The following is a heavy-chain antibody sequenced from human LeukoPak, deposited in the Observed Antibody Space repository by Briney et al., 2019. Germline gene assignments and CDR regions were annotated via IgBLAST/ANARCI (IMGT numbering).Heavy chain of an antibody. Sequence: GGSLRLSCTTSGFTFSSYAMSWVRQAPGKGLEWVSHINSDGSNIKYADSVKGRFTISRDNAKNTLSLQMNSLRAEDTAVYYCARGSPLGGNWGQGTLVTVSS. CDR2: INSDGSNI. CDR3: ARGSPLGGN. J-gene: IGHJ4*02. CDR1: GFTFSSYA. V-gene: IGHV3-74*03.